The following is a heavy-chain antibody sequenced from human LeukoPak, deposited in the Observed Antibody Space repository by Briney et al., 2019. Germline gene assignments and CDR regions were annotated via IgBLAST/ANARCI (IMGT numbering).Heavy chain of an antibody. V-gene: IGHV1-8*01. CDR1: GYTFTSYD. D-gene: IGHD3-10*01. CDR3: AKDPLWYGEGNWFDP. CDR2: INPNTGLT. J-gene: IGHJ5*02. Sequence: ASVKVSCKASGYTFTSYDINWVRQATGQGLEWMGWINPNTGLTNYAQKFRGRITMTRDTSNSTAYMDLTSLRSDDTAVYYCAKDPLWYGEGNWFDPWGQGTLVTVSS.